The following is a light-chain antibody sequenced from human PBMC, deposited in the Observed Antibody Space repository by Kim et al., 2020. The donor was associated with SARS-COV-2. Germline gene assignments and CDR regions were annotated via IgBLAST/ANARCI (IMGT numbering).Light chain of an antibody. CDR3: NSRDSSGNHWV. Sequence: LRQTVRITGQGDSLRRYDASWYQQKPGQAPVLVIYGKNNRPSGIPDRFSGSSSGNTASLTITGAQAEDEADYYCNSRDSSGNHWVFGGGTQLTVL. J-gene: IGLJ3*02. CDR1: SLRRYD. V-gene: IGLV3-19*01. CDR2: GKN.